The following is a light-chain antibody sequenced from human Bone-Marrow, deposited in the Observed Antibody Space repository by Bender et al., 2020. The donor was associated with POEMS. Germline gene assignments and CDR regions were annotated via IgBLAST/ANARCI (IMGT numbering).Light chain of an antibody. Sequence: SYELSQPPSVSVSAGQTASITCIGDKLENKYVCWYQQKPGQSPLLLIYQDTQRPSGIPERFSGSNSGNTATLTISGTQAMDEANYYRQAWDTNTLIFGGGTKLTVL. J-gene: IGLJ2*01. CDR1: KLENKY. V-gene: IGLV3-1*01. CDR3: QAWDTNTLI. CDR2: QDT.